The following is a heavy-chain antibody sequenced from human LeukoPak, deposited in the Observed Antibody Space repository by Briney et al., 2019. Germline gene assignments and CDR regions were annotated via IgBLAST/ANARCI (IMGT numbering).Heavy chain of an antibody. J-gene: IGHJ3*02. Sequence: NAGGSLRLSCTASGFTFSNAWMSWVRQAPEKGLEWVGHIKSKTDGGTTDYAAPVKGRFTISTDDSKNTLYLQMNSLKTEDTAVYYCTADLHDSDSPSDAFDIWGQGTMVTVSS. CDR1: GFTFSNAW. CDR2: IKSKTDGGTT. CDR3: TADLHDSDSPSDAFDI. D-gene: IGHD3-22*01. V-gene: IGHV3-15*01.